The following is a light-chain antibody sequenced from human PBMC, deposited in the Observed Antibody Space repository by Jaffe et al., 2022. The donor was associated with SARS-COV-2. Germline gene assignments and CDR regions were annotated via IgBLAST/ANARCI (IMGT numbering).Light chain of an antibody. V-gene: IGKV4-1*01. CDR1: QSVFYSSNNKNY. CDR2: WSS. Sequence: DIVMTQSPDSLAVSLGERATINCKSSQSVFYSSNNKNYLAWYRQKPGQPPKLLIYWSSTRESGVPDRISGSGSGTDFTLTISSLQAEDVAVYYCQQYYTTPWTFGQGTKVEIK. J-gene: IGKJ1*01. CDR3: QQYYTTPWT.